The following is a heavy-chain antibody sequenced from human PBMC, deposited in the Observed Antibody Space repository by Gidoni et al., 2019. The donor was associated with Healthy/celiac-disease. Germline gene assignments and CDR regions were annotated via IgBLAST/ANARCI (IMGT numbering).Heavy chain of an antibody. D-gene: IGHD4-17*01. CDR1: GFPRSSNY. CDR3: AREFRTTGPS. CDR2: IYSGGSK. V-gene: IGHV3-66*01. Sequence: EVQLVESGGGLVQPGASLRLSCAASGFPRSSNYMSWVRQAPGTGLEWVSVIYSGGSKYYADSVKGRFTISRDNSKNTLYLQMNSLRAEETAVYYCAREFRTTGPSWGQGTLVTVSS. J-gene: IGHJ4*02.